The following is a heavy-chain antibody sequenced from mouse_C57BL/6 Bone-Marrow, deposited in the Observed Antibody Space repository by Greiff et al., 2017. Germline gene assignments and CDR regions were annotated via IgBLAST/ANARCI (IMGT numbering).Heavy chain of an antibody. D-gene: IGHD2-10*01. J-gene: IGHJ3*01. CDR2: INPSTGGT. CDR1: GYSFTGYC. CDR3: GRESYLLSFAY. V-gene: IGHV1-42*01. Sequence: EVQLVESGPELVKPGASVKISCKASGYSFTGYCMNWVKQSPEESLEWIGEINPSTGGTTYNQKFKAKATLTVDTSSSTAYMQLKSLTSEDAAVYCGGRESYLLSFAYWGQGTLVTVSA.